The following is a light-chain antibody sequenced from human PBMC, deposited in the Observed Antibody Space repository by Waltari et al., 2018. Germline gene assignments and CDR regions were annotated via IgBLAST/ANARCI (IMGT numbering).Light chain of an antibody. CDR2: DVS. CDR3: SSYTSSSTF. CDR1: SSDVGGYNY. V-gene: IGLV2-14*01. J-gene: IGLJ2*01. Sequence: QSALTQPASVSGSPGQSITISCTGTSSDVGGYNYVSWYQQHPGKAPKLMIYDVSKRPSGVANRFSGSKSGNTASLTSSGLQAEDEADYYCSSYTSSSTFFGGGTKLTVL.